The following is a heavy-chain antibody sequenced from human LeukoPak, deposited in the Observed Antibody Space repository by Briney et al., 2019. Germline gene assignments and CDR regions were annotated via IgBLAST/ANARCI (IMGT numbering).Heavy chain of an antibody. CDR3: AKDNSGGHSGYFSH. V-gene: IGHV3-33*06. J-gene: IGHJ4*02. CDR2: IWHDGSAE. Sequence: GGSLSLSCTASGFTFSSYGIHWVRQAPGKGLEWVAVIWHDGSAEFYVDSVKGRFRISRDDSKNTVYLQMDSLRAEDTALYYCAKDNSGGHSGYFSHWGKGILVTVSS. CDR1: GFTFSSYG. D-gene: IGHD2-2*03.